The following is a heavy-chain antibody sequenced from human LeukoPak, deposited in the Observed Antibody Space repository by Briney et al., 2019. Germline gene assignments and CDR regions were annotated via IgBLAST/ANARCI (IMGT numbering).Heavy chain of an antibody. J-gene: IGHJ4*02. D-gene: IGHD3-10*01. CDR1: GYSISSGYY. CDR3: ASPGGSGSYLYY. CDR2: IYHSGSI. Sequence: SETLSLTCTVSGYSISSGYYWGWIRQPPGKGLEWIGSIYHSGSIYYNPSLKSRVTISVDTSKNQFSLKLSSVTAADTALYYCASPGGSGSYLYYWGQGTLVTVSS. V-gene: IGHV4-38-2*02.